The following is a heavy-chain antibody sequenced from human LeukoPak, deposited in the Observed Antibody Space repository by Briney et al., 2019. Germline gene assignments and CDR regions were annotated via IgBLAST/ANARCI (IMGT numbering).Heavy chain of an antibody. CDR3: ARTYCSGGSCYCDY. CDR1: GGSISSDTYY. V-gene: IGHV4-39*01. Sequence: PSETLSPTCTVSGGSISSDTYYWGWIRQPPGKGLEWIGSFYYSGSTYYNPSLKSRLTISVDMSKNRFSLKLSSVTAADTAVYYCARTYCSGGSCYCDYWGQGTLVIVSS. J-gene: IGHJ4*02. D-gene: IGHD2-15*01. CDR2: FYYSGST.